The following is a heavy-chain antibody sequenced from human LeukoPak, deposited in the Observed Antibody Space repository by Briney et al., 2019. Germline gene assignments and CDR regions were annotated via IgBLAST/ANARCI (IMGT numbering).Heavy chain of an antibody. J-gene: IGHJ4*02. CDR2: IIPIFGAA. CDR3: AGGRDCSGGSCYHALLDY. D-gene: IGHD2-15*01. CDR1: GGTFSSSA. V-gene: IGHV1-69*05. Sequence: SVKISCKASGGTFSSSAISWVRQAPGQGLEWMGGIIPIFGAANYAQKFQDRVTITTDESTGTAYMELNSLRSEDTAVYYCAGGRDCSGGSCYHALLDYWGQGTLVTVSS.